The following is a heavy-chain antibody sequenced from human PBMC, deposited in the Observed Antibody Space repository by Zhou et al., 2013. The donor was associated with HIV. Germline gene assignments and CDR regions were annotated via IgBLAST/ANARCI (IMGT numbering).Heavy chain of an antibody. J-gene: IGHJ4*02. CDR2: IIPILGIA. V-gene: IGHV1-69*04. D-gene: IGHD5-12*01. CDR1: GGTFSSYA. CDR3: ARVKYSGYDTDDY. Sequence: QVQLVQSGAEVKKPGSSVKVSCKASGGTFSSYAISWVRQAPGQGLEWMGRIIPILGIANYAQKFQGRVTITADKSTSTAYMELSSLRSEDTAVYYCARVKYSGYDTDDYWGQGTLVTVSS.